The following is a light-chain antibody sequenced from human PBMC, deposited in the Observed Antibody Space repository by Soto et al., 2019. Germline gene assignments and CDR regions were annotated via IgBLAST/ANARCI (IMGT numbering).Light chain of an antibody. CDR1: QGISSA. J-gene: IGKJ3*01. V-gene: IGKV1-13*02. CDR3: QQFNSYLLT. CDR2: DAS. Sequence: AIQLTQSPSSLSASVGDRVTITCRASQGISSALAWYQQKPGKAPNLLIYDASSLESGVPSRFSGSGSRTDFTLTISSLQPEDCATYYCQQFNSYLLTFGPGTKVDIK.